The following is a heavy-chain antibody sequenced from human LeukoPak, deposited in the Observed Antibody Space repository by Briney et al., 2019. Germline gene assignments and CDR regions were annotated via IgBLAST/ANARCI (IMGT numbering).Heavy chain of an antibody. J-gene: IGHJ4*02. CDR1: GFTLRDYA. V-gene: IGHV3-49*03. D-gene: IGHD6-13*01. CDR3: TRSTRGSSSSRVDY. Sequence: GGPLRLSCTASGFTLRDYAMSWLRQATAKGLEWVGFIRSKAYGGTTEYAPSVKGRCTISRDDSKSIAYLQMNSLKTEDTAVYYCTRSTRGSSSSRVDYWGQGTLVTVSS. CDR2: IRSKAYGGTT.